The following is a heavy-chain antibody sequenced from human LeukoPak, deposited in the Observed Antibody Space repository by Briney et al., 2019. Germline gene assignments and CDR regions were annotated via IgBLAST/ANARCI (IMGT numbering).Heavy chain of an antibody. CDR1: GFTFSSDA. CDR2: ISGSGGST. D-gene: IGHD6-19*01. J-gene: IGHJ4*02. Sequence: GGSLRLSCAASGFTFSSDAMNWVRQAPGKGLEWVSAISGSGGSTYYADSVKGRFTISRDNSKNTLYLQMNSLRAEDTAVYYCAKESSGWYYYFDYWGQGTLVTVSS. V-gene: IGHV3-23*01. CDR3: AKESSGWYYYFDY.